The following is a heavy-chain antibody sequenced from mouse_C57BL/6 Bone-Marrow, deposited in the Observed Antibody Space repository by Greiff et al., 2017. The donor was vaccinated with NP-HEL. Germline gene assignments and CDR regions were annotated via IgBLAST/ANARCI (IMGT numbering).Heavy chain of an antibody. D-gene: IGHD1-1*01. J-gene: IGHJ3*01. Sequence: QVQLQQPGAELVMPGASVKLSCKASGYTFTSYWMHWVKQRPGQGLEWIGEIDPSDSYTNYNQKFKGKSTVTVDKSSSTAYMQLSSLTSEDSAVYYCAITTVADWFAYWGQGTLVTVSA. CDR3: AITTVADWFAY. CDR1: GYTFTSYW. CDR2: IDPSDSYT. V-gene: IGHV1-69*01.